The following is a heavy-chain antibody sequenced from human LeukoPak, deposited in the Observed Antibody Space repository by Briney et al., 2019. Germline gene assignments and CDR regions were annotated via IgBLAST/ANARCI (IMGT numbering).Heavy chain of an antibody. D-gene: IGHD3-22*01. CDR1: GFTFSSYV. CDR2: ISYDGSNE. Sequence: PGGSLRLSCAASGFTFSSYVMHWVRQAPGKGLEWVAIISYDGSNEYYADSVKGRFTISRDNSKNTLYLQMNSLRAEDTAVYYCARDLVRWYYYDSSGYSQESSRGLDYWGQGTLVTVSS. V-gene: IGHV3-30*04. J-gene: IGHJ4*02. CDR3: ARDLVRWYYYDSSGYSQESSRGLDY.